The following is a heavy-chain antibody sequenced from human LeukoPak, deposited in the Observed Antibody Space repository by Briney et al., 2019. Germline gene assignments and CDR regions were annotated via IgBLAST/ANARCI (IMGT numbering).Heavy chain of an antibody. CDR2: IYTSGST. Sequence: PSETLSHTCTVSGGSISSYYWSWIRQPPGKGLEWIGYIYTSGSTNYNPSLKSRVTISVDTSKNQFSLKLSSVTAADTAAYYCARHYYDSSGYYSLYYWGQGTLVTVSS. D-gene: IGHD3-22*01. V-gene: IGHV4-4*09. J-gene: IGHJ4*02. CDR3: ARHYYDSSGYYSLYY. CDR1: GGSISSYY.